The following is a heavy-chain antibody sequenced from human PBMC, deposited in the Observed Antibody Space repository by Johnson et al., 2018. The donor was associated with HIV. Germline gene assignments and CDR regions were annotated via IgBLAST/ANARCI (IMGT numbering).Heavy chain of an antibody. J-gene: IGHJ3*02. V-gene: IGHV3-30*04. CDR2: ISYDGSNK. Sequence: QVQLVESGGGVVQPGGSLRLSCAASGFTFSNYAMHWVRQAPGKGLEWVAVISYDGSNKYYADSVKGRFTISRDNAKNTLYLQMNSLRAVDTAVYFCARVEQRRTFDIWGQGTMVTVSS. D-gene: IGHD1/OR15-1a*01. CDR3: ARVEQRRTFDI. CDR1: GFTFSNYA.